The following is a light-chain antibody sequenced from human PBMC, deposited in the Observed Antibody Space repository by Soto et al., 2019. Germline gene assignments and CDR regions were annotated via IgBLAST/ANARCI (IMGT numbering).Light chain of an antibody. CDR1: QSVSSN. J-gene: IGKJ5*01. Sequence: EIVMTRSPATLPVSPGERATLSCRASQSVSSNLAWYQQKPGQAPRLLIYGAYTRAAGVPARFSGSGSGTEFTLTISSLQAEDVAVYYCQQYNNWPSLTCGEGTRLEIK. CDR2: GAY. V-gene: IGKV3-15*01. CDR3: QQYNNWPSLT.